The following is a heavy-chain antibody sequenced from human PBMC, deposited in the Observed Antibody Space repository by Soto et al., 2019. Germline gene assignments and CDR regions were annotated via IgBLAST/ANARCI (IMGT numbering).Heavy chain of an antibody. J-gene: IGHJ4*02. V-gene: IGHV4-59*08. CDR3: ARHNYGSGSTYFDY. D-gene: IGHD3-10*01. Sequence: SETLSLTCTGSGCSISSYYWSWIRQPPGKGLEWIGYIYYSGSTNYNPSLKSRVTISVDTSKNQFSLKLNSMTAADTAVYYCARHNYGSGSTYFDYWGQGTLVTVSS. CDR2: IYYSGST. CDR1: GCSISSYY.